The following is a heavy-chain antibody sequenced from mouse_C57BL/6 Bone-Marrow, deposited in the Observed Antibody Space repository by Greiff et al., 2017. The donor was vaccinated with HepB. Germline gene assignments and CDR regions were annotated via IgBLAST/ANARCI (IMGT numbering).Heavy chain of an antibody. Sequence: DVKLVESGPGLVKPSQTVFLTCTVTGISITTGNYRWSWIRQFPGNKLEWIGYIYYSGTITYNPSLTSRTTITRDTPKNQFFLEMNSLTAEDTATYYCARDIYDGYYDGHFDYWGQGTTLTVSS. D-gene: IGHD2-3*01. V-gene: IGHV3-5*01. CDR2: IYYSGTI. CDR1: GISITTGNYR. J-gene: IGHJ2*01. CDR3: ARDIYDGYYDGHFDY.